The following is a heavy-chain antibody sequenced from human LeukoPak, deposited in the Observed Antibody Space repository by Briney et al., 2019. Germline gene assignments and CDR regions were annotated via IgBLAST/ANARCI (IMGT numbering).Heavy chain of an antibody. CDR1: AFTFSSHA. V-gene: IGHV3-53*01. CDR3: ARDQVGIAPPLTSGSYYYYYGMDV. CDR2: IYSGGST. J-gene: IGHJ6*02. Sequence: QTGGSLRLSCAGSAFTFSSHAMSWVRQAPGKGLEWVSVIYSGGSTYYADSVKGRFTISRDNSKNTLYLQMNNLRAEDTAVYYCARDQVGIAPPLTSGSYYYYYGMDVWGQGTTVTVSS. D-gene: IGHD1-26*01.